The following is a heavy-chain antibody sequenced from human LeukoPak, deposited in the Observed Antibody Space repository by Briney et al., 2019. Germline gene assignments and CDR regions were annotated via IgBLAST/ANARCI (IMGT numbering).Heavy chain of an antibody. D-gene: IGHD2-2*01. J-gene: IGHJ4*02. CDR3: AIVAAAMPNY. Sequence: GGSLRLSCAASGFTFSSYGMHWVRQAPGKGLEWVAVISYDGSRKYYSDSVKGRFTISRDNSKNTLYLQMNSLRAEDTAVYYCAIVAAAMPNYWGQGTLVTVSS. V-gene: IGHV3-30*03. CDR2: ISYDGSRK. CDR1: GFTFSSYG.